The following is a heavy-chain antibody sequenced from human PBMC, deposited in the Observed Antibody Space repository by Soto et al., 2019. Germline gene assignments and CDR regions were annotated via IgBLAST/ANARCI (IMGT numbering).Heavy chain of an antibody. J-gene: IGHJ5*02. CDR2: ISGSGGST. D-gene: IGHD3-9*01. CDR1: GFTFSSYA. Sequence: LRLSCAASGFTFSSYAMSWVRQAPGKGLEWVSAISGSGGSTYYADSVKGRFTISRDNSKNTLYLQMNSLSAEDTAVYYCAKSEDVGYYDIFTGPIIFDTWDQGTLVTVSS. V-gene: IGHV3-23*01. CDR3: AKSEDVGYYDIFTGPIIFDT.